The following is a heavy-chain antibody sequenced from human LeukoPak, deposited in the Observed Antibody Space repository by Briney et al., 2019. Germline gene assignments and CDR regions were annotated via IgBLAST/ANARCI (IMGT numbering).Heavy chain of an antibody. J-gene: IGHJ4*02. Sequence: GGSLRLSCAASGFTFSSYSMNWVRQAPGKGLEWVSSISSSSSYIYYADSVKGRFTISRDNAENSLYLQMNSLRAEDTAVYYCAREEYSSQVYDYWGQGTLVTVSS. V-gene: IGHV3-21*01. CDR2: ISSSSSYI. D-gene: IGHD6-6*01. CDR3: AREEYSSQVYDY. CDR1: GFTFSSYS.